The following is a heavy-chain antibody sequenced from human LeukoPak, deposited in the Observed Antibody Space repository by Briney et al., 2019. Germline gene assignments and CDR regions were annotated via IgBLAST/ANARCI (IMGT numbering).Heavy chain of an antibody. Sequence: ASVKVSCKASGYTFTGYYMHWVRQAPGQGLEWMGWINPNSGGTNYAQKFQGRVTMTRDTSISTAYMELSRLRSDDTAVYYCAREYILTAYYGDYWGQGTLVTVSS. J-gene: IGHJ4*02. CDR2: INPNSGGT. V-gene: IGHV1-2*02. D-gene: IGHD3-9*01. CDR1: GYTFTGYY. CDR3: AREYILTAYYGDY.